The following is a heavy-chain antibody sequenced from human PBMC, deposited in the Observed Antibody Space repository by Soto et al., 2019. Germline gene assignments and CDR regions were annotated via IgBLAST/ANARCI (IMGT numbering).Heavy chain of an antibody. CDR1: GDSISSSYY. V-gene: IGHV4-39*01. CDR2: VYYTGFT. J-gene: IGHJ5*02. Sequence: QLQLQESGPGLVKPSETLSLTCTVSGDSISSSYYWGWVRQPPGKGLECIGAVYYTGFTYYNPSLKSRLTISLVTSKNQFSLRLSSVTAADTAIYYCARLPVVVIALGYFDPWGPGTRVTVSS. CDR3: ARLPVVVIALGYFDP. D-gene: IGHD2-21*01.